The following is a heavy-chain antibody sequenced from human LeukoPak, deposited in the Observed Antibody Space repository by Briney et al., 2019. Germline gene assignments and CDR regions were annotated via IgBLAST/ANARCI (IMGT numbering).Heavy chain of an antibody. CDR2: ISSSSSYI. V-gene: IGHV3-21*01. Sequence: GGSLRLSCAASGFTFSSYSMNWVRQAPGKGLEWVSSISSSSSYIYYADSVKGRFTISRDNAKNSLYLQMNSLRAEDTAVYYCAKDRRGSTSMADYWGQGTLVTVSS. J-gene: IGHJ4*02. CDR1: GFTFSSYS. D-gene: IGHD2-2*01. CDR3: AKDRRGSTSMADY.